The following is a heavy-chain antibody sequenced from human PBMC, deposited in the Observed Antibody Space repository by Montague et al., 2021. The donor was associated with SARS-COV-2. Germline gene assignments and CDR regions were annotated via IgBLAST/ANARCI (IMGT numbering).Heavy chain of an antibody. V-gene: IGHV4-38-2*02. CDR3: ASQVAYLDYFDP. Sequence: SETLSLTCTVSGRSISTDHYWGWIRQPPGKGLEWIGSIHHSGNTYYNPSLKSRLTISIDTSKNQFSLKLTSLTAADTAVYYCASQVAYLDYFDPWGQGTLVPVSS. CDR1: GRSISTDHY. D-gene: IGHD4-11*01. CDR2: IHHSGNT. J-gene: IGHJ5*02.